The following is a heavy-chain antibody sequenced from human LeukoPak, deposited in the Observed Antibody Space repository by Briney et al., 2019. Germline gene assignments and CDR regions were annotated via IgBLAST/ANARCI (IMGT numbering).Heavy chain of an antibody. J-gene: IGHJ4*02. CDR2: IYSSGST. CDR3: ASIGKAATVTT. CDR1: GGSISSGSYY. D-gene: IGHD4-17*01. Sequence: SETLSLTCTVSGGSISSGSYYWSWIRQPAGKGLEWIGRIYSSGSTNYNPSLKSRVTISLDTSKNQFSLKLSSVTAADTAVYYCASIGKAATVTTWGQGTLVTVSS. V-gene: IGHV4-61*02.